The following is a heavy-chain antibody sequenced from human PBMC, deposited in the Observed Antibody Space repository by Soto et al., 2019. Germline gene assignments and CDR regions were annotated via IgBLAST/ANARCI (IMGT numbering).Heavy chain of an antibody. CDR3: RCSSRYSTDV. D-gene: IGHD6-13*01. J-gene: IGHJ6*02. V-gene: IGHV4-39*01. CDR2: IYGTGNT. Sequence: QLQLQESGPGLVKPSETLSLSCTVSDGSITSSFYWGWIRQPPGKGLEWIGSIYGTGNTYYNPSLKGRVTISADTSKNQFSLNPISVTAADTAVYYCRCSSRYSTDVWGQGGTVTVSS. CDR1: DGSITSSFY.